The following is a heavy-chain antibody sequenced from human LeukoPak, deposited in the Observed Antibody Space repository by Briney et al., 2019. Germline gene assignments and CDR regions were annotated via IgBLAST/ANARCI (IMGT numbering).Heavy chain of an antibody. Sequence: GGSLRLSCAASGFTFDDYGMSWVRQAPGKGLEWVSGINWNGGSTGYADSVKGRFTISRDNANNSLYLQMNSLRAEDTALYYCARDVSSGWYSDYWGQGTLVTVSS. D-gene: IGHD6-19*01. V-gene: IGHV3-20*04. J-gene: IGHJ4*02. CDR3: ARDVSSGWYSDY. CDR2: INWNGGST. CDR1: GFTFDDYG.